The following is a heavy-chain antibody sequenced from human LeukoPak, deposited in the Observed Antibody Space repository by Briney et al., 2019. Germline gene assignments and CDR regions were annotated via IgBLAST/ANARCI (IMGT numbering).Heavy chain of an antibody. CDR1: GGSISSSSYY. V-gene: IGHV4-39*01. J-gene: IGHJ5*02. D-gene: IGHD3-22*01. Sequence: PETLSLTCTVSGGSISSSSYYWGWIRQPPGKGLEWIGSIYYSGSTYYNPSLKSRVTISVDTSKNQFSLKLSSVTAADTAVYYCARHPNYYDSSGYYYDPAWFDPWGQGTLVTVSS. CDR2: IYYSGST. CDR3: ARHPNYYDSSGYYYDPAWFDP.